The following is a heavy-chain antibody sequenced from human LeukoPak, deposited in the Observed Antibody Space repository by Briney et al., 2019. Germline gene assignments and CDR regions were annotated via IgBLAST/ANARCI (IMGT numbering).Heavy chain of an antibody. CDR1: GGSISSGSNY. V-gene: IGHV4-61*02. CDR3: AREGYYDSSGYDY. CDR2: IYTSGST. D-gene: IGHD3-22*01. J-gene: IGHJ4*02. Sequence: SQTLSLTCAVSGGSISSGSNYWSWIRPPAGKGLEWIGRIYTSGSTKYNPSRKSPITISVDTSKKQFSLKLSSVTAAHTGVYYCAREGYYDSSGYDYWGQGTLVTVSS.